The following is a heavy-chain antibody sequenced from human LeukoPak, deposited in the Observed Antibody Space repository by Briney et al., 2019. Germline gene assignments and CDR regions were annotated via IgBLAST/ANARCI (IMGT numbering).Heavy chain of an antibody. V-gene: IGHV3-21*01. CDR1: GFTFSSYR. CDR2: ISSSSSYI. J-gene: IGHJ6*02. CDR3: AREGQYSSSWYSDYYYYYGMDV. D-gene: IGHD6-13*01. Sequence: GGSLRLSCAASGFTFSSYRMNWVRQAPGKGLEWVSSISSSSSYIYYADSVKGRFTISRDNAKNSLYLQMNSLRAEDTAVYYCAREGQYSSSWYSDYYYYYGMDVWGQGTTVTVSS.